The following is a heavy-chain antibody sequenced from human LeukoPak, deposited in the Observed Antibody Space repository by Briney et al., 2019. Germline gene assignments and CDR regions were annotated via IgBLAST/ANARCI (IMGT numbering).Heavy chain of an antibody. CDR3: ARRGSWGEPRPFDY. J-gene: IGHJ4*02. CDR2: IIPIFGTA. CDR1: GYTLTELS. D-gene: IGHD3-16*01. V-gene: IGHV1-69*05. Sequence: ASVKVSCKVSGYTLTELSMHWVRQAPGQGLEWMGGIIPIFGTANYAQKFQGRVTITTDESTSTAYMELSSLRSEDTAVYYCARRGSWGEPRPFDYWGQGSLVTVSS.